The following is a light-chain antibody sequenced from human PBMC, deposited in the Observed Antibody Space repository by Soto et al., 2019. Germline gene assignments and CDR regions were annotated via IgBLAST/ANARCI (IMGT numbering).Light chain of an antibody. Sequence: EVVITQSPATVALSLRALSTLSCRASQSVSSNVAWYQQKPGLAPRLLIHTSATRATGIPARFSGRGSGTFFTLTISGLQSEDFATYYCQQYDKWPPTTFGQGTRLEIK. V-gene: IGKV3-15*01. CDR2: TSA. J-gene: IGKJ5*01. CDR3: QQYDKWPPTT. CDR1: QSVSSN.